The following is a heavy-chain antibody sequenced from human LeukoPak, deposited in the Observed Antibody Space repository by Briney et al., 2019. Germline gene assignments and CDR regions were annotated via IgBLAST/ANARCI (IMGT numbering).Heavy chain of an antibody. J-gene: IGHJ5*02. CDR3: ARGKVYGDSDIPS. D-gene: IGHD4-17*01. V-gene: IGHV4-34*01. CDR2: INHSGST. Sequence: SETLSLTCAVYGGSSSGYYWSWIRQPPGKGLEWIGEINHSGSTNYNPALKSRLSISIDKSKNQFSLKLTSVTAADTAVYYCARGKVYGDSDIPSWGQGTLVTVSS. CDR1: GGSSSGYY.